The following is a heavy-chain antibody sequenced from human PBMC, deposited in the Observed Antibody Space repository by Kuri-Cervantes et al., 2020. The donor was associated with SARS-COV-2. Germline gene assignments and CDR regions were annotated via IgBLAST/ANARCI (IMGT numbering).Heavy chain of an antibody. CDR2: IYSGGST. Sequence: LSLTCAASGFTVSSNYMSWVRQAPGKGLEWVSVIYSGGSTYYADSVKGRFTISRDNSKNTLYLQMNSLRAEDTAVYYCARGVIRHFDYWGQGTLVTVSS. CDR3: ARGVIRHFDY. J-gene: IGHJ4*02. V-gene: IGHV3-53*01. CDR1: GFTVSSNY. D-gene: IGHD3-16*02.